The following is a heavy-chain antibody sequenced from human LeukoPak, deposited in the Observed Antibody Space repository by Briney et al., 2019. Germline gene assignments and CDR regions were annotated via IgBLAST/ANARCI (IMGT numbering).Heavy chain of an antibody. D-gene: IGHD3-3*01. J-gene: IGHJ4*02. CDR1: GFTFSNAW. Sequence: PGGSLRLSCAASGFTFSNAWMNWVRQAPGKGLEWVGRIKSKTDGGTTDYAAPVKGRFTISRDDSKNTLYLQMNSLKTEDTAVYYCTTEPVLRFLEWLWYFDYWGQGTLVTVSS. CDR2: IKSKTDGGTT. CDR3: TTEPVLRFLEWLWYFDY. V-gene: IGHV3-15*07.